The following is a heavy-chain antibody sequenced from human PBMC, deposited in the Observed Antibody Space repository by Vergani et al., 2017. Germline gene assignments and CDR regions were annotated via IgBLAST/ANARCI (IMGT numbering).Heavy chain of an antibody. CDR1: GGSISSVSYY. CDR3: AREVNGGVKNNWFDP. Sequence: QVHLHEAGPGLVKPSQTLSLTCTVSGGSISSVSYYWSWIRQPAGKGLEWIGRIYVSGSTNYNPSLKSRVTMSVDTSKNQFSLKLSSVTAADTAVYYCAREVNGGVKNNWFDPWGQGTLVTVSS. J-gene: IGHJ5*02. V-gene: IGHV4-61*02. D-gene: IGHD4-23*01. CDR2: IYVSGST.